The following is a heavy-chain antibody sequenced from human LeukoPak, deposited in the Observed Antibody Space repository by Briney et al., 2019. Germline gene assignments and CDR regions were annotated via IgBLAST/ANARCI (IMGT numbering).Heavy chain of an antibody. CDR2: IYSGGST. V-gene: IGHV3-66*01. J-gene: IGHJ4*02. CDR3: ALFRYCTNGVCSRSDY. CDR1: GFTVSSNY. D-gene: IGHD2-8*01. Sequence: PGGSLRLSCAASGFTVSSNYMSWVRQAPGKGLEWVSVIYSGGSTYYADSVKGRFTISRDNSKNTLYLQMNSLRAEDAAVYYCALFRYCTNGVCSRSDYWGQGTLVTVSS.